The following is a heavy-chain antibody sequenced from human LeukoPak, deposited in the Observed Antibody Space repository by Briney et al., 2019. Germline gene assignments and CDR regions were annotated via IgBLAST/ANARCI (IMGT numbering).Heavy chain of an antibody. CDR2: VSFDGNTT. CDR3: ARFRAATTRFDY. D-gene: IGHD1/OR15-1a*01. Sequence: GGSLRLSCAASGFTFRNYAMYWVRQAPGRGLEWAAVVSFDGNTTFYSDSVKGRFAISRDNSKNTLYLEMNSLRPEDTAVCYCARFRAATTRFDYWGQGTLVTVSS. J-gene: IGHJ4*02. V-gene: IGHV3-30*09. CDR1: GFTFRNYA.